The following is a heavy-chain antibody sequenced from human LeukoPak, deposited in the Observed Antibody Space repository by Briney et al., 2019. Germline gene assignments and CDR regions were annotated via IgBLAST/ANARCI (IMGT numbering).Heavy chain of an antibody. J-gene: IGHJ4*02. CDR2: IYYSGST. D-gene: IGHD5-18*01. CDR1: GGSITSSY. CDR3: ARRAPYSYEWSTLDY. Sequence: PSETLSLTCTVSGGSITSSYWNWIRQPPGKGLEWIGYIYYSGSTNYNPSLKSRVTISVDTSKNQFSLKLSSVTAADTAVYYCARRAPYSYEWSTLDYWGQGTLVTVSS. V-gene: IGHV4-59*08.